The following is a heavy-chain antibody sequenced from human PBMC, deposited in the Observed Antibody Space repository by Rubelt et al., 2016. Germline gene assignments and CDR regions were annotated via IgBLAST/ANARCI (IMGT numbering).Heavy chain of an antibody. J-gene: IGHJ5*02. Sequence: EVQLVQSGPEVKKPGESLKISCKGSGYSFTTYWIGWVRQMPGKGMEWMGIIYSGDSDTRYSPSFQWQVTISADKSVSTAYLQWMSLMASETAMYYCARLERFFGPFDPWGQGSLVTVSS. D-gene: IGHD1-1*01. V-gene: IGHV5-51*01. CDR3: ARLERFFGPFDP. CDR1: GYSFTTYW. CDR2: IYSGDSDT.